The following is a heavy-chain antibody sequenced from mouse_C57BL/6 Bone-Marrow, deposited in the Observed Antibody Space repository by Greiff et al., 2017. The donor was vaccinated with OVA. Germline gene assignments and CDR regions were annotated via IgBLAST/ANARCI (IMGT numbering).Heavy chain of an antibody. Sequence: QVTLKVSGPGILQSSQTLSLTCSFSGFSLNTSNMGVSWIRQPSGKGLEWLAHIYWDDDKRYNPSLKSRLTISKHTSRNQVFLRITNVETTNTATFNCARREDYGTKNYYAMDYWGQGNSATVSS. CDR2: IYWDDDK. D-gene: IGHD1-1*01. V-gene: IGHV8-12*01. CDR3: ARREDYGTKNYYAMDY. J-gene: IGHJ4*01. CDR1: GFSLNTSNMG.